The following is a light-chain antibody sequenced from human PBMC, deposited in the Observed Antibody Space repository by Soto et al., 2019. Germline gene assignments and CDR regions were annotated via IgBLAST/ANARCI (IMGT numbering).Light chain of an antibody. CDR2: DAS. Sequence: DIQMTPSPSTLSASVGDRVTITCRASQTISTWLAWYQHKPGKAPNLLIYDASTLMSGVPSRFSGSGSGTEFTLTISSLQPGDFATYYCQQSETYPLTFGQGTRLEIK. V-gene: IGKV1-5*01. CDR3: QQSETYPLT. J-gene: IGKJ5*01. CDR1: QTISTW.